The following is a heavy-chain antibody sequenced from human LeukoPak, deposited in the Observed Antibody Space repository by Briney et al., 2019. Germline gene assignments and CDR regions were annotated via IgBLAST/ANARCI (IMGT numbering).Heavy chain of an antibody. J-gene: IGHJ4*02. CDR2: ISYSGST. Sequence: SETLSLTCTVSGGSMRGYYWSWIRQPPGKGLECIGYISYSGSTTHNPSLRSRGTISVDTSKNQFSLRLTSVTAADTAVYYCARGVLIPEFLFEYGGRGPLVTLP. CDR3: ARGVLIPEFLFEY. D-gene: IGHD3-10*01. CDR1: GGSMRGYY. V-gene: IGHV4-59*01.